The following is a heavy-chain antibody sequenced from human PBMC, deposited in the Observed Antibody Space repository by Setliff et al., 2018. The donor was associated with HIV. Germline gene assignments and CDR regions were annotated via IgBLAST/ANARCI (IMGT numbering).Heavy chain of an antibody. CDR1: GFTFSSYA. J-gene: IGHJ6*02. D-gene: IGHD3-10*01. CDR2: ISGSGGST. CDR3: ARAQGSGSYWADYYYYGIDV. Sequence: PGGSLRLSCAASGFTFSSYAMSWVRQAPGKGLEWVSAISGSGGSTYYADSVKGRLTISRDNSKNTLYLQVNGLRAEDTAVYYCARAQGSGSYWADYYYYGIDVWGQGTTVTVSS. V-gene: IGHV3-23*01.